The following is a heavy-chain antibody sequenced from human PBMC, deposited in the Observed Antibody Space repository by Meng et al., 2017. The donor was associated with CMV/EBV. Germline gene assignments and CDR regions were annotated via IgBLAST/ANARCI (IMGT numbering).Heavy chain of an antibody. CDR2: MNPNSGNT. CDR1: GSTFASYD. D-gene: IGHD6-19*01. J-gene: IGHJ4*02. V-gene: IGHV1-8*01. Sequence: GSTFASYDINWVRQATGQGLEWMGWMNPNSGNTGYAQKFQGRVTMTRNTSISTAYMELSSLRSEDTAVYYCARGESSSGWYGTNFDYWGQGTLVTVSS. CDR3: ARGESSSGWYGTNFDY.